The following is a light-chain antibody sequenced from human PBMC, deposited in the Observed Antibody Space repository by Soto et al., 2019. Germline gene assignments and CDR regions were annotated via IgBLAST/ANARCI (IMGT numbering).Light chain of an antibody. J-gene: IGLJ2*01. CDR1: SSNIGSNY. Sequence: QSVLTQPPSASGTPGQRVTISCSGSSSNIGSNYVYWYQQFPGTAPKLLICRNNQRPSGVADRFSGSQSGTSASRAISGLRSEDEGDYYCATWDDSLGGPVFGGGTKLTVL. CDR2: RNN. CDR3: ATWDDSLGGPV. V-gene: IGLV1-47*01.